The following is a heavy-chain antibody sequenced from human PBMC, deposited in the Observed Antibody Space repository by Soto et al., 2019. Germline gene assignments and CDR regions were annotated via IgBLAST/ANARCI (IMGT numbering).Heavy chain of an antibody. CDR1: GYTFTSYG. CDR2: ISAYNGNT. J-gene: IGHJ4*02. CDR3: ESDSPPVDY. V-gene: IGHV1-18*01. Sequence: QVQLVQSGAEVKKPGASVKVSCKASGYTFTSYGISWVRQAPGQGLEWMGWISAYNGNTNYAQKLQGRVTMTTDTTPSTAYTELRSLRYYDTAVYYCESDSPPVDYWGQGTPVTVSA.